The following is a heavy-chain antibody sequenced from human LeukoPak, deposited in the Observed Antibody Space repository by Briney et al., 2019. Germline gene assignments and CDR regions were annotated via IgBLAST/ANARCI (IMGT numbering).Heavy chain of an antibody. J-gene: IGHJ4*02. Sequence: GGSLRLSCAASGFTFSDYYMSWIRQAPGKGLEWVSYISSSGSTIYYADSVKGRFTISRDNAKNPLYLQMNSLRAEDTAVYYCARDPALAMVRGVIDYWGQGTLVTVSS. CDR1: GFTFSDYY. V-gene: IGHV3-11*01. CDR3: ARDPALAMVRGVIDY. CDR2: ISSSGSTI. D-gene: IGHD3-10*01.